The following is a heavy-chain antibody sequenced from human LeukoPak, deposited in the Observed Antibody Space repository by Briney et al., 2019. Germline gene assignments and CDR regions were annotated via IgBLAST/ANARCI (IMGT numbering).Heavy chain of an antibody. CDR2: SNTNSGGT. CDR1: GYTFTGYF. V-gene: IGHV1-2*02. D-gene: IGHD6-19*01. CDR3: ARVREQWLVYDAFDI. J-gene: IGHJ3*02. Sequence: GASVKVSCKASGYTFTGYFMHGVRQAPGQRLEGMGWSNTNSGGTNYVQKFQGRVTMTRDTSISPAYMELGRLRSDDTAVYYCARVREQWLVYDAFDIWGKRTMVTVAT.